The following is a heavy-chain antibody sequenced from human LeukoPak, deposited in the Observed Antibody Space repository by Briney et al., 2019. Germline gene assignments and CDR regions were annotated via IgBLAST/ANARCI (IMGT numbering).Heavy chain of an antibody. CDR1: GFTFSSYA. J-gene: IGHJ4*02. CDR3: AKRTDFGNYGPFDY. V-gene: IGHV3-23*01. CDR2: NISSGSSK. D-gene: IGHD4-11*01. Sequence: GGFLILSSAASGFTFSSYAMSWVRQAPGKGLEWVSANISSGSSKYYADSVKGRFTISRDNSKNTLYLQMNSLRGEDTAVYYCAKRTDFGNYGPFDYWGQGTLVTVSS.